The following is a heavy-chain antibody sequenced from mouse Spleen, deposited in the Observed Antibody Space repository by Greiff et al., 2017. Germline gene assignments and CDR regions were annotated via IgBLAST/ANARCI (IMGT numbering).Heavy chain of an antibody. V-gene: IGHV1-61*01. CDR2: IYPSDSET. D-gene: IGHD2-14*01. CDR1: GYTFTSYW. Sequence: QVHVKQPGAELVRPGSSVKLSCKASGYTFTSYWMDWVKQRPGQGLEWIGNIYPSDSETHYNQKFKDKATLTVDKSSSTAYMQLSSLTSEDSAVYYCAREGQVRRDAMDYWGQGTSVTVSS. J-gene: IGHJ4*01. CDR3: AREGQVRRDAMDY.